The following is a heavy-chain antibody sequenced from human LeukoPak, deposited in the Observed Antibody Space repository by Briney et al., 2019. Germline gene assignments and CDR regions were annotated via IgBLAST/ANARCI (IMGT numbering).Heavy chain of an antibody. Sequence: GGSLRLSCAASGFTVSTNYMNWVRQAPGKGLEWVSYISSSGSTKYYADSVKGRFTISGDNAKNSLYLQMNSLRAEDTAVYYCARLEGEYWGQGTLVTVSS. J-gene: IGHJ4*02. CDR3: ARLEGEY. V-gene: IGHV3-11*04. CDR1: GFTVSTNY. CDR2: ISSSGSTK. D-gene: IGHD3-10*01.